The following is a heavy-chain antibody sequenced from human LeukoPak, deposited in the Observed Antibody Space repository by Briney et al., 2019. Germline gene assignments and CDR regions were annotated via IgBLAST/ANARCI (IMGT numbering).Heavy chain of an antibody. CDR1: GGTFSSYA. D-gene: IGHD6-6*01. Sequence: RASVKVSCKASGGTFSSYAINWVRQAPGQGLEWMGGIIPIFGTANYAQKFQGRVTITADESTSTAYMELSSLRSEDTAVYYCARSDEYSSSLRYYGMDVWGQGTTVTVSS. CDR3: ARSDEYSSSLRYYGMDV. CDR2: IIPIFGTA. J-gene: IGHJ6*02. V-gene: IGHV1-69*13.